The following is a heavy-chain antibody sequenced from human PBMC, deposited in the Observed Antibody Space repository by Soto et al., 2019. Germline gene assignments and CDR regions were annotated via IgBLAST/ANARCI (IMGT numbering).Heavy chain of an antibody. J-gene: IGHJ4*02. D-gene: IGHD3-22*01. CDR1: GCTFTSYA. V-gene: IGHV1-3*01. CDR2: INAGNGNT. CDR3: ARDTQYYYDSSGYYSFDY. Sequence: ASVKVSCKASGCTFTSYAMHWVRQAPGQRLEWMGWINAGNGNTKYSQKFQGRVTITRDTSASTAYMELSSLRSEDTAVYYCARDTQYYYDSSGYYSFDYWGQGTLVTVSS.